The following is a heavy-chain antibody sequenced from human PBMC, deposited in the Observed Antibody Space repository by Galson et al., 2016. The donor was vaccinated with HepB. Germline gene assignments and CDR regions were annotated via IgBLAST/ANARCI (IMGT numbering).Heavy chain of an antibody. CDR3: ARGGKRGFLDWYFDL. D-gene: IGHD4-23*01. J-gene: IGHJ2*01. Sequence: SLRLSCAASGFSVTTTYMNWVRRAPGKGLEWVSHISPSSGYSKYGDSVKGRFSISRDNANTSLYLQMNSLRVDDTAVYFCARGGKRGFLDWYFDLWGRGTLVTVSS. CDR1: GFSVTTTY. V-gene: IGHV3-11*06. CDR2: ISPSSGYS.